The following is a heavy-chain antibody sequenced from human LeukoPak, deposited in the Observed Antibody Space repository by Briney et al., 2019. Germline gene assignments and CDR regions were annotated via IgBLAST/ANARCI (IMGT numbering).Heavy chain of an antibody. CDR1: GFTFSSYA. Sequence: GRSLRLSCAASGFTFSSYAMHWVRQAPGKGLEWVAVISYDGSNKYYADSVKGRFTISRDNSKNTLYLQMNSLRPEDTAVYYCARPPYNYYFDYWSQGTLVIVSS. CDR3: ARPPYNYYFDY. D-gene: IGHD5-24*01. CDR2: ISYDGSNK. J-gene: IGHJ4*02. V-gene: IGHV3-30*04.